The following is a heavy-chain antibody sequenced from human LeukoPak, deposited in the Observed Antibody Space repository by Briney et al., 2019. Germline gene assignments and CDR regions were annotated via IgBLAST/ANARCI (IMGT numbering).Heavy chain of an antibody. CDR1: GFTFSSYA. J-gene: IGHJ3*02. CDR2: ISGSGEST. V-gene: IGHV3-23*01. CDR3: AKGQRAYYYDSSGYYHRDAFDI. D-gene: IGHD3-22*01. Sequence: GGSLRLSCAASGFTFSSYAMSWVRQAPGKGLEWVSAISGSGESTYYADSVKGRFTISRDNSKNTLYLQMNSLRAEDTAVYYCAKGQRAYYYDSSGYYHRDAFDIWGQGTMVTVSS.